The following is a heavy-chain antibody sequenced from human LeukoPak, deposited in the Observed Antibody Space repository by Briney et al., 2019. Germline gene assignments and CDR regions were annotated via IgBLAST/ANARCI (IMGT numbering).Heavy chain of an antibody. D-gene: IGHD3-10*01. V-gene: IGHV4-34*01. J-gene: IGHJ4*02. CDR1: GGSFSGYY. CDR3: ARLGPNGSGYYLDY. Sequence: SETLSLTCAVYGGSFSGYYWSWIRHPPGKGLEWIEEINHSGSTNYNPSLKSRVTISVDTSKNQFSLKLSSVTAADTAVYYCARLGPNGSGYYLDYWGQGTVVTVSS. CDR2: INHSGST.